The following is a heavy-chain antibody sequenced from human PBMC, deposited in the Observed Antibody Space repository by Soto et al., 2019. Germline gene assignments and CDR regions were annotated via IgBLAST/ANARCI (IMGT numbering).Heavy chain of an antibody. CDR1: GFTISTFA. Sequence: GGSLRLSSAASGFTISTFAMTWVRQAPGKGLESVCGMTGSGATIHYADSVKGRFTISKDNSRNVLYLQMDYLRDEDTAVYYCAKDAVYNDGLWLMDSWGQGTLVTVSS. V-gene: IGHV3-23*01. CDR2: MTGSGATI. D-gene: IGHD2-21*01. J-gene: IGHJ4*02. CDR3: AKDAVYNDGLWLMDS.